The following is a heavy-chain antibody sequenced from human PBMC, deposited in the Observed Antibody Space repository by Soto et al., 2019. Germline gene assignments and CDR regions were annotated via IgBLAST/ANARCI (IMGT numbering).Heavy chain of an antibody. CDR1: GFTFSSYG. Sequence: QVQLVESGGGVVQPGRSLRLSCAASGFTFSSYGMHWVRQAPGKGLEWVAVISYDGSNKYYADSVKGRFTISRDNSKNTLYLQMNSLRAEDTAVYYCAKDYGDYILYYYYGMDVWGQGTTVTVSS. CDR2: ISYDGSNK. J-gene: IGHJ6*02. CDR3: AKDYGDYILYYYYGMDV. D-gene: IGHD4-17*01. V-gene: IGHV3-30*18.